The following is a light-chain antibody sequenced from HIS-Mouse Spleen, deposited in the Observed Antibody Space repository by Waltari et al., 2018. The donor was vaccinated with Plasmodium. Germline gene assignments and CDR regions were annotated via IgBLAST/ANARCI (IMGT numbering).Light chain of an antibody. CDR1: SSDVGSYNL. CDR3: CSYAGSSTYV. V-gene: IGLV2-23*01. J-gene: IGLJ1*01. CDR2: EGS. Sequence: QSALTQPASVSGSPGQSITISCTGTSSDVGSYNLVSWYQPHPGKAPKLMSYEGSKRPSGGSNRFSGSKSGNTASLTISGLQAEDEADYYCCSYAGSSTYVFGTGTKVTVL.